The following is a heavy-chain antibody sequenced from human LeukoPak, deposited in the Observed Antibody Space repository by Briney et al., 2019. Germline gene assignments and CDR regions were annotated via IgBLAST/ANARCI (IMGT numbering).Heavy chain of an antibody. D-gene: IGHD5-18*01. V-gene: IGHV3-43D*04. CDR2: ISWDGGST. CDR3: AKGGYSYGHEDYFDY. J-gene: IGHJ4*02. CDR1: GFTFDDYA. Sequence: PGGSLRLSCAASGFTFDDYAMHWVRQAPGKGLELVSLISWDGGSTYYADSVKGRFTISRDNSKNSLYLQMNSLRAEDTALYYCAKGGYSYGHEDYFDYWGQGTLVTVSS.